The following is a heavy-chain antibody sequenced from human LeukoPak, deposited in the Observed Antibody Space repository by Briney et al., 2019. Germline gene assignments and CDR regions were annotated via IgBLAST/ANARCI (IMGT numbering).Heavy chain of an antibody. J-gene: IGHJ4*02. CDR2: ITGSGGNT. CDR1: GFTFSTYA. Sequence: PGGSLRLSCAASGFTFSTYAMSWVRQAPGKGLEWVSAITGSGGNTYYADSVKGRFTISRDNSKNTLYLQVNSLRAEDTAIYYCANTSGWPYYFDYWGQGTLVTVSS. V-gene: IGHV3-23*01. D-gene: IGHD6-19*01. CDR3: ANTSGWPYYFDY.